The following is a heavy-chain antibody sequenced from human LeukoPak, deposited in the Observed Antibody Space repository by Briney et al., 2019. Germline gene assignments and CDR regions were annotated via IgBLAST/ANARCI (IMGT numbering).Heavy chain of an antibody. CDR2: ISSDGTYT. CDR1: GFTFSSHL. Sequence: GGSLRLSCAASGFTFSSHLMHWVRQAPGKGLVWVSRISSDGTYTNYADSVRGRFTISRDNAKNTLYLQMNSLRADDTAIYYCVRDHNWAFDYWGQGTLVTVSS. D-gene: IGHD1-20*01. J-gene: IGHJ4*02. V-gene: IGHV3-74*01. CDR3: VRDHNWAFDY.